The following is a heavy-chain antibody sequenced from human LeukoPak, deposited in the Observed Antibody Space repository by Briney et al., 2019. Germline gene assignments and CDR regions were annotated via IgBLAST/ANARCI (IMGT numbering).Heavy chain of an antibody. CDR1: GYSISSGYY. Sequence: PSETLSLTCTVSGYSISSGYYWGWIRQPPGKGLEWIGSIYHSGSTYYNPSLQSRVTISVDTSKNQFSLKLSSVTAADTAVYYCARVPWIQLSCYFDYWGQGTLVTVSS. V-gene: IGHV4-38-2*02. J-gene: IGHJ4*02. D-gene: IGHD5-18*01. CDR3: ARVPWIQLSCYFDY. CDR2: IYHSGST.